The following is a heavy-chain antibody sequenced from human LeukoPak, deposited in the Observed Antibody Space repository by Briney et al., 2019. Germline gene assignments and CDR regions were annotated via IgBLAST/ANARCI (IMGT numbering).Heavy chain of an antibody. V-gene: IGHV4-39*07. CDR3: ARLSGYGLHYYYHMDV. J-gene: IGHJ6*03. Sequence: SETLSLTCNVSGGSISSSSYYWGWIRQPPGKGLEWIGSIYYSGSTYYNPSLKSRVTISVDTSKNQFSLKLSSVTAADTAVYYCARLSGYGLHYYYHMDVWGKGTTVTISS. D-gene: IGHD5-12*01. CDR1: GGSISSSSYY. CDR2: IYYSGST.